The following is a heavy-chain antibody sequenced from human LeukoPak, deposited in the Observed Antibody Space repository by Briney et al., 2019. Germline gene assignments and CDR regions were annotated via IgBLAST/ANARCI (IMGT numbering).Heavy chain of an antibody. D-gene: IGHD5-18*01. Sequence: SETLSLTCTVSGGSISSSSYYWGWIRHPPGKGLECIGRIYYSGSTYYNPPLKSRVTIAVDTSQNQCSLKLSSVIAADTAVYYCAVRGYSPIDYYYYGMDVWGQGTTVTVSS. CDR3: AVRGYSPIDYYYYGMDV. CDR1: GGSISSSSYY. CDR2: IYYSGST. V-gene: IGHV4-39*01. J-gene: IGHJ6*02.